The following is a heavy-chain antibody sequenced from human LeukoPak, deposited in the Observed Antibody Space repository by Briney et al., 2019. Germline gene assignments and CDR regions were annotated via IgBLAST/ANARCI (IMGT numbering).Heavy chain of an antibody. CDR1: GFTFSSYA. Sequence: GGSLRLSCAASGFTFSSYAMSWVRQAPGKGLEWVPAISGSGGSTYYADSVKGRFTISRDNSKNTLYLQMNSLRAEDTAVYHCAKDRRGWFKYYFDYWGQGTLVTVSS. V-gene: IGHV3-23*01. D-gene: IGHD2-15*01. J-gene: IGHJ4*02. CDR3: AKDRRGWFKYYFDY. CDR2: ISGSGGST.